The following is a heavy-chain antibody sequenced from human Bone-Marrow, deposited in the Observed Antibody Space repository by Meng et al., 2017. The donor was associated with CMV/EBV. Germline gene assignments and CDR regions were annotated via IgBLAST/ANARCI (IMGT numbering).Heavy chain of an antibody. J-gene: IGHJ4*02. CDR3: ARAPVAAPGGYFDY. CDR2: TYYRSKWYN. CDR1: GDSVSSNSAA. D-gene: IGHD6-19*01. Sequence: SETLSLTCAISGDSVSSNSAAWNWIRQSPSRGLEWLGRTYYRSKWYNDYAVSVKSRITINPDTSKNQFSLQLNSVTPEDTAVYYWARAPVAAPGGYFDYWGQGTLVTVSS. V-gene: IGHV6-1*01.